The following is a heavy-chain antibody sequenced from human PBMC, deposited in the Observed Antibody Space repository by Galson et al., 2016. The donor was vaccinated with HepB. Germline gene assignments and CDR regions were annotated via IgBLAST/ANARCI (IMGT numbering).Heavy chain of an antibody. CDR2: SIPFFGTS. Sequence: SVKVSCKASGITLSRLSVTWVRQAPGQGLEWMGTSIPFFGTSNYAQRFQGRVAMTADESTTTVYMELSSLRSDDTAVYYCARDNGDYGGPNYYDPWGQGTLVTGSS. CDR3: ARDNGDYGGPNYYDP. V-gene: IGHV1-69*13. CDR1: GITLSRLS. D-gene: IGHD4-17*01. J-gene: IGHJ5*02.